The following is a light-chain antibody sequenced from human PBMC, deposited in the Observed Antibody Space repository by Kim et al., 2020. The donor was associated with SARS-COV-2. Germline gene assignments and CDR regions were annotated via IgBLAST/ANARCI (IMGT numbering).Light chain of an antibody. CDR3: LQHNGYPRT. V-gene: IGKV1-17*01. CDR1: QGIGSN. J-gene: IGKJ1*01. CDR2: ATS. Sequence: DIEMTQSPSSLSASVGERVTITCRASQGIGSNLGWYQQKPGKAPKCLISATSNLQSGVPSRFSGSGSGTEFTLTISSLQPEDFATYFCLQHNGYPRTFGQGTKVDIK.